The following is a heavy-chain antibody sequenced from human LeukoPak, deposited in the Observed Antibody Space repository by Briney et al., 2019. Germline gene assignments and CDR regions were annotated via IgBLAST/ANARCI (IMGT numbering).Heavy chain of an antibody. D-gene: IGHD2-2*01. CDR2: ISYDGSNK. CDR3: AKDHRYCSSTSCYPYYYYYYGMDV. CDR1: GLTFSSYG. Sequence: GGSLRLSCAASGLTFSSYGMHWVRQAPGKGLEWVAVISYDGSNKYYADSVKGRFTISRDNSKNTLYLQMNSLRAEDTAVYYCAKDHRYCSSTSCYPYYYYYYGMDVWGQGTTVTVSS. V-gene: IGHV3-30*18. J-gene: IGHJ6*02.